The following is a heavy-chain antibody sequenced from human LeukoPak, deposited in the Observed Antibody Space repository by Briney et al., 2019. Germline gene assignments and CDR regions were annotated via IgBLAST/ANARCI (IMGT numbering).Heavy chain of an antibody. Sequence: SETLSLTCSVSGGSINSGAYYWSWIRQSAGKGLEWIGRIYTSGSTNYNPSLESRVTISGDTSKNQFSLKLTSVTAADTAVYYCARDSSEAVVVNYYMDVWGKGTTVTVSS. CDR3: ARDSSEAVVVNYYMDV. J-gene: IGHJ6*03. CDR1: GGSINSGAYY. D-gene: IGHD2-2*01. V-gene: IGHV4-61*02. CDR2: IYTSGST.